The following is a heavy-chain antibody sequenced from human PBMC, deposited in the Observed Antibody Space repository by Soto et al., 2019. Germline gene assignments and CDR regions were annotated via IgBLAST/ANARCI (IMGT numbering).Heavy chain of an antibody. CDR1: GGSLSSGGYY. CDR3: ASAPNQYYFDY. Sequence: PSETLSLTCTVSGGSLSSGGYYWSWIRQHPGKGLEWIGHIYNSGRTYYNPSLKSRITISVDTSKNQFSLKLSSVTAADTAVYYCASAPNQYYFDYWGQGTLVTVSS. CDR2: IYNSGRT. V-gene: IGHV4-31*03. D-gene: IGHD2-2*01. J-gene: IGHJ4*02.